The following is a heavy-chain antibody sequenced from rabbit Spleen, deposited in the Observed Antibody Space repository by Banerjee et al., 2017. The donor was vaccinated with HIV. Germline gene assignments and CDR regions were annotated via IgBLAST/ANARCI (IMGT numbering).Heavy chain of an antibody. CDR2: IYTGRGGT. CDR1: GLDLSSSYW. V-gene: IGHV1S43*01. CDR3: ARYYIFYGMDL. D-gene: IGHD1-1*01. J-gene: IGHJ6*01. Sequence: QQQLVESGGGLVKPGASLTLTCKASGLDLSSSYWICWVRQAPGKGLEWIGAIYTGRGGTDYANWVNGRFTISSDNAQYTVDLHMNSLTAADTATYFCARYYIFYGMDLWGPGTLVTVS.